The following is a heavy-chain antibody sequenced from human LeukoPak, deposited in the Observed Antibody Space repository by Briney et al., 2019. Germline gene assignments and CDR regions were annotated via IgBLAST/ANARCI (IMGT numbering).Heavy chain of an antibody. D-gene: IGHD6-13*01. V-gene: IGHV1-46*01. CDR2: INPSGGST. CDR1: GYTFTSYY. J-gene: IGHJ4*02. CDR3: ARDLAAAAQVDSY. Sequence: ASVKVSCKASGYTFTSYYMHWVRQAPGQGLEWMGIINPSGGSTSYAQKFQGRVTVTRDASTSTVYMELSSLRPEDTAVYYCARDLAAAAQVDSYWGQGTLVTVSS.